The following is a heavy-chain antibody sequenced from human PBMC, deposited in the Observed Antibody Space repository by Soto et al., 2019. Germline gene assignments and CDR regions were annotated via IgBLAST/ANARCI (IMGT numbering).Heavy chain of an antibody. V-gene: IGHV1-46*03. D-gene: IGHD2-15*01. CDR2: INPSGGST. CDR1: EYTFTSYY. CDR3: ARGGEYCSGGSCYSDAFDI. J-gene: IGHJ3*02. Sequence: ASVTVSCKASEYTFTSYYMHWVRQAPGQGLEWMGIINPSGGSTSYAQKFQGRVTMTRDTSTSTVYMELSSLRSEDTAVYYCARGGEYCSGGSCYSDAFDIWGQGTMVTVSS.